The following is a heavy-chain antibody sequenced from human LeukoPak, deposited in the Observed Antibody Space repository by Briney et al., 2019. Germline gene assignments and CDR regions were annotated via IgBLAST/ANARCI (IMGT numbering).Heavy chain of an antibody. CDR2: INTDGSVT. D-gene: IGHD5-24*01. CDR3: GRDNNYKVDV. CDR1: GFPFSNYW. V-gene: IGHV3-74*01. Sequence: GGSETLSCAASGFPFSNYWMLWVRQGPGKGLAWVSNINTDGSVTNYADSVKGRFSISRDNAKHTLYLQLNSLRAEDSAVYYCGRDNNYKVDVWGKGRKVAVSS. J-gene: IGHJ6*04.